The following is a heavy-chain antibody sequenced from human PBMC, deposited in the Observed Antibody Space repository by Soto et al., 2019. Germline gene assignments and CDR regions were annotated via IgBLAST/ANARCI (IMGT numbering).Heavy chain of an antibody. D-gene: IGHD1-1*01. CDR2: ISSSVSYT. CDR1: GFTFSDYY. Sequence: GGSLRLSCTASGFTFSDYYMNWIRQAPGKGLEWVSYISSSVSYTKYGDSVRGRFTISRDNAKKSLYLQLISLRAEDTAIYYCARGTLARNSYYYYGTDVWGQGAMVTVSS. V-gene: IGHV3-11*06. J-gene: IGHJ6*02. CDR3: ARGTLARNSYYYYGTDV.